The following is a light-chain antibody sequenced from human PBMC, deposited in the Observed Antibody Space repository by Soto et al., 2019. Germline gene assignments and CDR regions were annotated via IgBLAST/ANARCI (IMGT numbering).Light chain of an antibody. CDR3: ATWDDSLRNHV. CDR1: GSNIGSHN. CDR2: KNN. Sequence: QSVLAQTPSASGTPGQRVTISCSGSGSNIGSHNVDWYQHLPGTAPKLLIYKNNQRPSGVPARFSGSKSGASASLAISGLRSEDEDDYYCATWDDSLRNHVFGTGTKLTVL. J-gene: IGLJ1*01. V-gene: IGLV1-47*01.